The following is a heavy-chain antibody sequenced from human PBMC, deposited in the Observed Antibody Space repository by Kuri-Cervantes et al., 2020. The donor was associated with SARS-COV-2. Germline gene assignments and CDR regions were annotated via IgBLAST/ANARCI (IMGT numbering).Heavy chain of an antibody. V-gene: IGHV4-34*01. J-gene: IGHJ5*02. D-gene: IGHD1-14*01. CDR3: ARSRRVWFDP. CDR2: INHSGST. CDR1: GGSFSGYY. Sequence: SETLSLTCAVYGGSFSGYYWSWIRQPPGKGLEWIGEINHSGSTNYNPSLKSRVTISVDTSKNQFSLKLSSVIAADTAVYYCARSRRVWFDPWGQGTLVTVSS.